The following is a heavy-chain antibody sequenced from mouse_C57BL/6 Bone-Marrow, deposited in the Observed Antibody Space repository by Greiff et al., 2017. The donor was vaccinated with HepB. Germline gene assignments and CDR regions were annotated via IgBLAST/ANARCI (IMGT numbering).Heavy chain of an antibody. J-gene: IGHJ1*03. V-gene: IGHV5-16*01. Sequence: EVQRVESEGGLVQPGSSMKLSCTASGFTFSDYYMAWVRQVPEKGLEWVANINYDGSSTYYLDSLKSRFIISRDNAKNILYLQMSSLKSEDTATYYCARGDYYGSSYSYWYFDVWGTGTTVTVSS. CDR1: GFTFSDYY. CDR2: INYDGSST. D-gene: IGHD1-1*01. CDR3: ARGDYYGSSYSYWYFDV.